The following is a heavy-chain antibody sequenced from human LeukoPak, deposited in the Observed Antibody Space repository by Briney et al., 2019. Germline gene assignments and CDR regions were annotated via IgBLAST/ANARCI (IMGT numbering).Heavy chain of an antibody. CDR1: GYTFTGYY. CDR2: INPNSSGT. CDR3: ARRLFDAFDI. D-gene: IGHD3-22*01. Sequence: ASVKVSCKASGYTFTGYYMHWVRQAPGQGLEWMGWINPNSSGTNYAQKFQGRVTMTRDTSISTAYMELSSLRSEDTAVYYCARRLFDAFDIWGQGTMVTVSS. V-gene: IGHV1-2*02. J-gene: IGHJ3*02.